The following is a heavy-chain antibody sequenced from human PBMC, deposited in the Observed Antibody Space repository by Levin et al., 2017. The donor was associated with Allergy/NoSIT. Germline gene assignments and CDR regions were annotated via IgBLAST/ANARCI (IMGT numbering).Heavy chain of an antibody. CDR3: AAGGCSGGTCHPLPHFYYGMDV. J-gene: IGHJ6*02. V-gene: IGHV1-46*01. Sequence: GASVKVSCKASGYSFTSHYIHWVRQAPGQGLEWMGMIDPNGGSTTYPQKFQGRVTMTRDTSTSTVNMELSSLRSEDTAVYSCAAGGCSGGTCHPLPHFYYGMDVWGHGTTVTVSS. D-gene: IGHD2-15*01. CDR2: IDPNGGST. CDR1: GYSFTSHY.